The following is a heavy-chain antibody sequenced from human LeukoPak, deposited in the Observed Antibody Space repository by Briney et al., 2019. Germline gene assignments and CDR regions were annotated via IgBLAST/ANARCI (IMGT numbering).Heavy chain of an antibody. CDR3: ARDNDKVVDH. V-gene: IGHV1-18*01. J-gene: IGHJ4*01. D-gene: IGHD1-1*01. CDR2: ITAYNGNR. CDR1: GYTFSNYG. Sequence: ASVKVSCKTSGYTFSNYGISWVRQAPGQVLEWMGWITAYNGNRLYAQRFQGRITLTTDTSTSTSYMELRSLEYDDTAIYNCARDNDKVVDHWGQGALVTVSS.